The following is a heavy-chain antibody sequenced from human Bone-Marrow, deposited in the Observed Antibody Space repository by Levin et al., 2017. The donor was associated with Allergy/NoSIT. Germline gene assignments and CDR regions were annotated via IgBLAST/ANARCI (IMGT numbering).Heavy chain of an antibody. CDR2: IDWDGDT. Sequence: SGPTLVKPTQTLTLTCTFSGFSLTTSGVSVNWIRQPPGGALEWLARIDWDGDTYYSTSLRTRLSISKDTSKNQVVLTMANMDSVDTATYYFARGLVEVTAPSFHNWGQGTLVTVSS. CDR3: ARGLVEVTAPSFHN. J-gene: IGHJ4*02. V-gene: IGHV2-70*11. D-gene: IGHD2-21*02. CDR1: GFSLTTSGVS.